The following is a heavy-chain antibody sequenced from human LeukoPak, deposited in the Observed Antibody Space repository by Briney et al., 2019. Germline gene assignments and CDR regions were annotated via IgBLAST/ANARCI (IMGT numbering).Heavy chain of an antibody. V-gene: IGHV3-48*04. D-gene: IGHD3-10*01. J-gene: IGHJ4*02. Sequence: GGSLRLSCAASGFTFSTYSMNWVRQAPGKGLEWVSYISSSSSTIYYADSVKGRFTISRDNAKNSLSLQMNSLGAEDTAVYYCARCYASGSYGMDYWGQGTVVTVSS. CDR1: GFTFSTYS. CDR3: ARCYASGSYGMDY. CDR2: ISSSSSTI.